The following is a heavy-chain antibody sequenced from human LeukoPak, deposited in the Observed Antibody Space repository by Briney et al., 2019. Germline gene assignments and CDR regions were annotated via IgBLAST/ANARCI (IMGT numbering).Heavy chain of an antibody. CDR1: GYTFTSYY. V-gene: IGHV1-46*01. Sequence: GASVKVSGKASGYTFTSYYMHWVRQAPGQGLEWMGIINPSGGSTSYAQKFQGGVTMTRDTSTSTVYMELSGLRSEDTAVYYCARDLISGWSIDYWGQGTLVTVSS. CDR3: ARDLISGWSIDY. CDR2: INPSGGST. D-gene: IGHD6-19*01. J-gene: IGHJ4*02.